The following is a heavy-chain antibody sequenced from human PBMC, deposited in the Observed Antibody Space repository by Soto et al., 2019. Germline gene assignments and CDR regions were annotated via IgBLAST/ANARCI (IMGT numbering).Heavy chain of an antibody. Sequence: SGQVCFRGSSYTFTSYGISWVRQAPGQGLEWMGWISAYNGNTNYAQKLQGRVTMTTDTSTSTAYMELRSLRSDDTAVYYCARGWVAAAGTYNWFDPWGQGTLVTVSS. D-gene: IGHD6-13*01. V-gene: IGHV1-18*01. J-gene: IGHJ5*02. CDR2: ISAYNGNT. CDR1: SYTFTSYG. CDR3: ARGWVAAAGTYNWFDP.